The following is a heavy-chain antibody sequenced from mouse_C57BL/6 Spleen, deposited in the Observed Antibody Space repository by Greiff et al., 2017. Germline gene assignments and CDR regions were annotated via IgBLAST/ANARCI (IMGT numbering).Heavy chain of an antibody. Sequence: VQLQQPGAELVRPGTSVKLSCKASGYTFTSYWMHWVKQRPGQGLEWIGVIDPSDSYTNYNQKFKDKATLTVDTSSSTAYMQLSSLTSEDSAVYYCARWGVVPLFDYWGQGTTLTVSS. V-gene: IGHV1-59*01. J-gene: IGHJ2*01. CDR3: ARWGVVPLFDY. CDR2: IDPSDSYT. CDR1: GYTFTSYW. D-gene: IGHD1-1*01.